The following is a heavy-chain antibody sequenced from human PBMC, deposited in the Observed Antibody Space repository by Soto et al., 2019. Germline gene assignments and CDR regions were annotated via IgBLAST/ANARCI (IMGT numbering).Heavy chain of an antibody. V-gene: IGHV1-18*01. CDR1: GYSFTNYG. CDR2: ISAYNGNT. D-gene: IGHD6-19*01. Sequence: QARLVQSGVEVKKPGASVRVSCKASGYSFTNYGITWVRQAPGQGFEWMGWISAYNGNTNYAKKFQGRVTLTTDASTSTAYLELRSLSSDDTAVYYCARDRGVAPPVAGNTHYYYYMDVWGKGTTVTVSS. CDR3: ARDRGVAPPVAGNTHYYYYMDV. J-gene: IGHJ6*03.